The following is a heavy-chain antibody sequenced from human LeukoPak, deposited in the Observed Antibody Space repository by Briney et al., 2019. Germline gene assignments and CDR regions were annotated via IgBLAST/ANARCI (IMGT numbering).Heavy chain of an antibody. CDR3: ARDRRRFIES. CDR1: GYTFTGYY. CDR2: INPNSGAT. V-gene: IGHV1-2*02. Sequence: GASVKVSCKASGYTFTGYYIHWVRQAPGQGLEWVGWINPNSGATNYAQEFQGRVTMTRDTSISTAYMELSRLRSDDTAVYYCARDRRRFIESWGQGTLVPSPQ. J-gene: IGHJ4*02.